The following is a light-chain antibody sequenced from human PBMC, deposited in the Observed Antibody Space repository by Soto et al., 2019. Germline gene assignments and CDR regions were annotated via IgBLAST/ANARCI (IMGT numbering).Light chain of an antibody. V-gene: IGKV1-9*01. CDR1: QGIGSS. Sequence: DIQLTQSPSLLSASVGDRVTITCRASQGIGSSLAWYHQKAGKAPKLLIHTASTLQSGAPSRFSGSGSGTEFTLTITSLQPEDFATYYCQQRNSYPITFGQGTRLEIK. J-gene: IGKJ5*01. CDR2: TAS. CDR3: QQRNSYPIT.